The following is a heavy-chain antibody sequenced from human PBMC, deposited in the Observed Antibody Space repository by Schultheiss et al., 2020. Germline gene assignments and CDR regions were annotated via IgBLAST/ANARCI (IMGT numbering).Heavy chain of an antibody. J-gene: IGHJ3*02. Sequence: GGSLRLSCAASGFTFSSYGMHWVRQAPGKGLEWVAVIWYDGSNKYYADSVKGRFTISRDNSKNTLYLQMNSLRAEDTAVYYCAKRGLSTSCYVGAFDIWGQGTMVTVAS. D-gene: IGHD2-2*01. CDR1: GFTFSSYG. CDR3: AKRGLSTSCYVGAFDI. V-gene: IGHV3-33*06. CDR2: IWYDGSNK.